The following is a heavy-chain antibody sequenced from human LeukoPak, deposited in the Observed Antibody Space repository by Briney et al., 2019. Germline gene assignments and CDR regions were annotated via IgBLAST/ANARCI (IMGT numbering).Heavy chain of an antibody. CDR3: ARILWGSSASNWFDP. D-gene: IGHD6-25*01. CDR2: IKXXGXEK. Sequence: GGSLRPSCAASGFTFSNYWXXXVRQAXXXXXXXXXXIKXXGXEKXXVDSXXXXXXXXXDNANNSVSLQMNSLRAEDTGVYCCARILWGSSASNWFDPWGQGTLVTVSS. J-gene: IGHJ5*02. CDR1: GFTFSNYW. V-gene: IGHV3-7*01.